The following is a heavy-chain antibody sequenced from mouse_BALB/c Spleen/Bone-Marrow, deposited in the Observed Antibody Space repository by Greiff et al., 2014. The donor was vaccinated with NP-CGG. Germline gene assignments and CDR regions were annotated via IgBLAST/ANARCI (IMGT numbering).Heavy chain of an antibody. CDR2: IYPSDSYT. D-gene: IGHD2-4*01. CDR3: TRTYDYDEGGFDY. CDR1: GYTFTSYW. Sequence: QVQLQQSGAELVRPGASVKLSCKASGYTFTSYWINWVKQRPGQGLEWIGNIYPSDSYTNYNQKFEDKATLTVDKSSSTAYMQLSSPTSEDSAVYYCTRTYDYDEGGFDYWGQGTTLTVSS. J-gene: IGHJ2*01. V-gene: IGHV1-69*02.